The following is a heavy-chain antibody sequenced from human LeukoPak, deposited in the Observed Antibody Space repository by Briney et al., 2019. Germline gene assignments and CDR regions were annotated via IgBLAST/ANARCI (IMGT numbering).Heavy chain of an antibody. CDR1: GGSISSYY. CDR2: IYYSGST. V-gene: IGHV4-59*01. CDR3: ARDYYDSSGSDAFDI. D-gene: IGHD3-22*01. Sequence: SETLSLTCTVSGGSISSYYWSWIRQPPGKGLEWIGYIYYSGSTNYNPSLKSRVTISVDTSKNQFSLKLSSVTAADTAVYYCARDYYDSSGSDAFDIWGQGTMVTASS. J-gene: IGHJ3*02.